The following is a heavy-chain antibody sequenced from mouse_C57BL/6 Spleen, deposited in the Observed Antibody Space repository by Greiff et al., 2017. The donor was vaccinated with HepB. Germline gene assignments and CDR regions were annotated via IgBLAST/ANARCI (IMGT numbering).Heavy chain of an antibody. D-gene: IGHD1-1*01. CDR3: ARHAPYYDFDV. Sequence: EVHLVESGGGLVQPGGSLKLSCAASGFTFSDYYMYWVRQTPEKRLEWVAYISNGGGSTYYPDTVKGRFTISRDNAKNTLYLQMSRLKSEDTSMYYCARHAPYYDFDVWGTGTTVTVSS. V-gene: IGHV5-12*01. CDR1: GFTFSDYY. CDR2: ISNGGGST. J-gene: IGHJ1*03.